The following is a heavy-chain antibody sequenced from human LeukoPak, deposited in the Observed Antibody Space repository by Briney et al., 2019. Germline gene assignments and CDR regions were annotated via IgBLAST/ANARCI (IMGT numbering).Heavy chain of an antibody. CDR2: IGGKGDSI. CDR1: GLTFKIYS. D-gene: IGHD3-22*01. Sequence: GGSLRLSCAASGLTFKIYSMHWVRQAPGKGLEWVAVIGGKGDSIFYADSVKGRFTISRDNSKNTVDLQMSSLRAEDTAIYYCAKDYYETSGYFDSWGQGSLVSVSS. J-gene: IGHJ4*02. V-gene: IGHV3-23*01. CDR3: AKDYYETSGYFDS.